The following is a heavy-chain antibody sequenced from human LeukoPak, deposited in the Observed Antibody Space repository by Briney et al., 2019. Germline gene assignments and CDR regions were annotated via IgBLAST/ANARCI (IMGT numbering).Heavy chain of an antibody. J-gene: IGHJ4*02. CDR1: GFPFSSYG. D-gene: IGHD2-2*01. CDR3: AKWVVPAAGYFDD. Sequence: GGSLRLSCEASGFPFSSYGMHGVRQAPGRGLEGVAVIWYDGNNTDYADSVTARFTISRDNSKSTLFLQLDSLRVEDTAVCYCAKWVVPAAGYFDDWGQGTLVTVSS. V-gene: IGHV3-33*06. CDR2: IWYDGNNT.